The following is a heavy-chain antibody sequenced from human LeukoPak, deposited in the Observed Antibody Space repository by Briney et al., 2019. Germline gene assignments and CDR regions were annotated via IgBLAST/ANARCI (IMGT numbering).Heavy chain of an antibody. Sequence: GGSLRLSCAATGFTFSSYEMNWVRQAPGQGLEWVSYISSSGSTIYYADSVKGRFTISRDNAKNSLYLQMNSLRAEDTAVYYCANQLRYFDWLLFGWGQGTLVTVSS. D-gene: IGHD3-9*01. J-gene: IGHJ4*02. CDR1: GFTFSSYE. CDR2: ISSSGSTI. V-gene: IGHV3-48*03. CDR3: ANQLRYFDWLLFG.